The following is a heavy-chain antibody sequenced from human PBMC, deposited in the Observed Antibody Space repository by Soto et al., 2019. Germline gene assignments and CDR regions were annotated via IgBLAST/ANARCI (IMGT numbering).Heavy chain of an antibody. D-gene: IGHD3-3*01. V-gene: IGHV1-2*02. CDR2: VNPDSGAT. J-gene: IGHJ4*02. CDR1: GYTLKGYY. CDR3: ARGTPYYDFWSGYAFDL. Sequence: ASVKVSCKASGYTLKGYYMHWVRQAPGQGLEYMGWVNPDSGATTYTQKFQDRVTMSWDTSITTAYMELTRLTSDDAAVYYCARGTPYYDFWSGYAFDLWGQGTLVTVSS.